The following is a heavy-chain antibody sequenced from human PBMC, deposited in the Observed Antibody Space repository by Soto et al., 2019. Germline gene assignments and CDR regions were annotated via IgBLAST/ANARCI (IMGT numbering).Heavy chain of an antibody. Sequence: PSETLSLTCXVSGGSISSGGYYWSWIRQHPGKGLEWIGYIYYSGSTYYNPSLKSRVTISVDTSKNQFSLKLSSVTAADTAVYYCARRDPNGLVDYWGQGTLVTVSS. CDR1: GGSISSGGYY. CDR2: IYYSGST. D-gene: IGHD3-16*01. J-gene: IGHJ4*02. V-gene: IGHV4-31*03. CDR3: ARRDPNGLVDY.